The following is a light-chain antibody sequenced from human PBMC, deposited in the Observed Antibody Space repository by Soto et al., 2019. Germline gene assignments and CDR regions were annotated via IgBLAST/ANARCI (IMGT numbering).Light chain of an antibody. CDR3: QQYNSWPLT. Sequence: EVVMTQSPATLSVSPGERATLSCRASESVRINLAWYQHKPGQAPRLLIYGASTRATGIPARFSGSGSGTEFTLTFSSLQSEDFAVYYCQQYNSWPLTFGGGTNVDIK. J-gene: IGKJ4*01. CDR2: GAS. CDR1: ESVRIN. V-gene: IGKV3-15*01.